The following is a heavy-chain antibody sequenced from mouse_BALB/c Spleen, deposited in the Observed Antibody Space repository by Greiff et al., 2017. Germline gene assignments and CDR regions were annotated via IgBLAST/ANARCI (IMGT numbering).Heavy chain of an antibody. CDR1: GYTFTDYA. J-gene: IGHJ1*01. Sequence: QVQLQQSGAELVRPGVSVKISCKGSGYTFTDYAMHWVKQSHAKSLEWIGVISTYYGDASYNQKFKGKATMTVDKSSSTAYMELARLTSEDSAIYYCARDYYGSSYGYFDVWGAGTTVTVSS. CDR2: ISTYYGDA. V-gene: IGHV1S137*01. CDR3: ARDYYGSSYGYFDV. D-gene: IGHD1-1*01.